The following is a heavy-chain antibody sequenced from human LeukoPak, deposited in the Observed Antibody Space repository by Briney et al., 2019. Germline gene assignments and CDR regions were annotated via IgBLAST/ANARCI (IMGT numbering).Heavy chain of an antibody. J-gene: IGHJ4*02. CDR2: INPSGGST. CDR3: ARVRGNTVDY. V-gene: IGHV1-46*01. CDR1: GYTFTSYY. Sequence: ASVKVSCKASGYTFTSYYMHWVRQAPGQGLEWMGIINPSGGSTSYAQKFQGRVTMTRDTSISTAYMELSRLRSDDTAVYYCARVRGNTVDYWGQGTLVTVSS. D-gene: IGHD2/OR15-2a*01.